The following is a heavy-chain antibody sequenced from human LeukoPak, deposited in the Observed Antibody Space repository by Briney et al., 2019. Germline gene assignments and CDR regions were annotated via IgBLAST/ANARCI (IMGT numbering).Heavy chain of an antibody. D-gene: IGHD1-26*01. J-gene: IGHJ3*02. Sequence: SVKVSCKASGGTFSSYAISWVRQAPGQGLEWMGGIIPIFGTANYAQKFQGRVTITADESTSTAYMELSSLRSEDTAVYYCARSMGSENAFDIWGQGTMVTVSS. CDR1: GGTFSSYA. CDR2: IIPIFGTA. CDR3: ARSMGSENAFDI. V-gene: IGHV1-69*13.